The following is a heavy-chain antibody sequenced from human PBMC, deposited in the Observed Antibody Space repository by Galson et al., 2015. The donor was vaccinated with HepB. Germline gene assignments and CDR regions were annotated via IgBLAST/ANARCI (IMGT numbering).Heavy chain of an antibody. CDR1: GYTFTSYA. J-gene: IGHJ4*02. Sequence: SVKVSCKASGYTFTSYAMHWVRQAPGQRLEWMGWINAGNGNTKYSQKFQGRVTITRDTSASTAYMELSSLRSEDTAVYYCARDRRDYGDYTEFDYWGQGTLVTVSS. D-gene: IGHD4-17*01. CDR2: INAGNGNT. CDR3: ARDRRDYGDYTEFDY. V-gene: IGHV1-3*01.